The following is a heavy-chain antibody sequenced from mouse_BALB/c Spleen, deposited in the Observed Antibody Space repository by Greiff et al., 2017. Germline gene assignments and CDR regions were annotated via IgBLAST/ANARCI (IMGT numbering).Heavy chain of an antibody. CDR2: INPSTGYT. V-gene: IGHV1-7*01. CDR1: GYTFTSYW. J-gene: IGHJ3*01. D-gene: IGHD2-4*01. Sequence: QVQLQQSGAELAKPGASVKMSCKASGYTFTSYWMHWVKQRPGQGLEWIGYINPSTGYTEYNQKFKDKATLTADKSSSTAYMQLSSLTSENSAVYFCARSYDSVFAYWGQGTLVTVSA. CDR3: ARSYDSVFAY.